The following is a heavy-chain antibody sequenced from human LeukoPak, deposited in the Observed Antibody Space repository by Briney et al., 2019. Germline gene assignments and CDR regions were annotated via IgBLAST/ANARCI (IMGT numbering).Heavy chain of an antibody. V-gene: IGHV4-30-4*01. CDR1: GGSISSGNYY. J-gene: IGHJ3*02. CDR2: IYYSGST. Sequence: PSQTLCLTCTVSGGSISSGNYYWSWIRQPPEKGVEWIGYIYYSGSTYYNPSLKSRVTISLDTSKSQFSLKLSSVTAADTAVYYCARDWSGGNFAFDIWGQGTMVTVSS. CDR3: ARDWSGGNFAFDI. D-gene: IGHD4-23*01.